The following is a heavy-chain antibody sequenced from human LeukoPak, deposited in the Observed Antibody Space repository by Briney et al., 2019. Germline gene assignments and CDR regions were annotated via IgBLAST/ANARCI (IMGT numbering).Heavy chain of an antibody. CDR1: GFTFSSYA. D-gene: IGHD3-22*01. CDR3: ARVVMYYDCWGYYFSY. V-gene: IGHV3-23*01. Sequence: GSLRLSCTASGFTFSSYAMNWVRQAPGKGLEWVSGIGAGGTFTYYADSVKGRFTISRDNSKNTLYLQMNSLRAEDTAVYYCARVVMYYDCWGYYFSYWGQGTLVTVSS. J-gene: IGHJ4*02. CDR2: IGAGGTFT.